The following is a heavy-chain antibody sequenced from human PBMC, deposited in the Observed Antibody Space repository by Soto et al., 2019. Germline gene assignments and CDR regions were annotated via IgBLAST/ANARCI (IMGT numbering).Heavy chain of an antibody. Sequence: SETLSLTCTVSGGSISSSSYYWGWIRQPPGKGLEWIGSIYYSGSTYYNPSLKSRVTISVDTSKNQFSLKLSSVTAADTAVYYCARHVMIVVVNMGWFDPWGQGTLVTVSS. CDR3: ARHVMIVVVNMGWFDP. V-gene: IGHV4-39*01. CDR1: GGSISSSSYY. J-gene: IGHJ5*02. D-gene: IGHD3-22*01. CDR2: IYYSGST.